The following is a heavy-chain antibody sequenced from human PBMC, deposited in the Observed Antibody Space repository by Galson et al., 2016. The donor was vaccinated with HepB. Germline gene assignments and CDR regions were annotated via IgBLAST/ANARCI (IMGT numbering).Heavy chain of an antibody. V-gene: IGHV4-59*01. CDR2: IYYSGST. Sequence: ETLSLTCTVSGGSLSTYYWSWIRQPPGKGLEWIGYIYYSGSTNYNPSLKSRVTISVDTSKNQFSLKLSSVTAADPAVYYCARYTWIHLWPTAYFDYWGQGTLVTVSS. D-gene: IGHD5-18*01. CDR1: GGSLSTYY. CDR3: ARYTWIHLWPTAYFDY. J-gene: IGHJ4*02.